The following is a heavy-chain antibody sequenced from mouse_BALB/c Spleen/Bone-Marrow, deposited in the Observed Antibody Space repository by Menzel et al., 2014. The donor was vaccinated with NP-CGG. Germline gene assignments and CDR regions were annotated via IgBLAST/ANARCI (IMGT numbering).Heavy chain of an antibody. CDR3: ARGYYDYVYAMDY. J-gene: IGHJ4*01. Sequence: EVKLMESGAELVKPGASVKLSCTASGFNIKDTYMHWVKQRPEQGLEWIGRIDPANGNTKYDPKFQGKATITADTSFNTAYLQLSSLTSEDTAVYYCARGYYDYVYAMDYWGQGTSVTVSS. CDR2: IDPANGNT. V-gene: IGHV14-3*02. D-gene: IGHD2-4*01. CDR1: GFNIKDTY.